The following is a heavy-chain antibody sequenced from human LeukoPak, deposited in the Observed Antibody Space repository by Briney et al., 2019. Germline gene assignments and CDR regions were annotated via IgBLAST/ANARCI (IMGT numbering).Heavy chain of an antibody. CDR2: IYWKGGST. J-gene: IGHJ6*03. D-gene: IGHD2-15*01. Sequence: GGSLRLSCAASGFTFDDYGMSWVRQAPGKGLEWVSGIYWKGGSTGYADSVKGRFTISRDNAKNSLYLQMNSLRAEDTALYYCARQKQRDCSGGSCSYYYYYYMDVWGKGTTVTVSS. V-gene: IGHV3-20*04. CDR1: GFTFDDYG. CDR3: ARQKQRDCSGGSCSYYYYYYMDV.